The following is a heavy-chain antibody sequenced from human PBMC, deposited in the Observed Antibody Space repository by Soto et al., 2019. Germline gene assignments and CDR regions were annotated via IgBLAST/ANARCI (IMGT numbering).Heavy chain of an antibody. J-gene: IGHJ4*02. CDR3: AKGPVIAVAGIYY. V-gene: IGHV3-30*18. CDR2: ISYDGSNK. CDR1: GFTFSSYG. Sequence: GGSLRLSCAGSGFTFSSYGMHWVRQAPGKGLEWVAVISYDGSNKYYADSVKGRFTISRDNSKNTLYLQMNSLRAEDTAVYYYAKGPVIAVAGIYYWGQGPLVTVSS. D-gene: IGHD6-19*01.